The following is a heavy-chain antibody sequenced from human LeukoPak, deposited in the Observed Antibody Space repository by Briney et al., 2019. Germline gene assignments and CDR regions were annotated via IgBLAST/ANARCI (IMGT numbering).Heavy chain of an antibody. CDR2: ISGSGTTT. D-gene: IGHD1-1*01. CDR1: GFTFSNYA. V-gene: IGHV3-23*01. Sequence: GGSLRLSCAASGFTFSNYAMSWVRQAPGKGLEWVSTISGSGTTTYYADSVKGRFTVSRDNSKNTLYLQMNSLRAEDTAVYYCAKVRQRDTTWSNTFDIWGQGTMVTVSS. CDR3: AKVRQRDTTWSNTFDI. J-gene: IGHJ3*02.